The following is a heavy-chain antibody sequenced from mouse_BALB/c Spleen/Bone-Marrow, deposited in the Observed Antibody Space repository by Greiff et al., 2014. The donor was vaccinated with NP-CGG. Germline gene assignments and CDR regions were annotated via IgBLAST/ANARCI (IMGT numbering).Heavy chain of an antibody. D-gene: IGHD2-3*01. CDR3: ARTADGYYYAMDY. Sequence: QVQLQQSGAELMKPGASVKISCKAPGYTFSNYWIEWIKQRPGHGLEWIGEILPGSGSSNYNEKLKGKATFTADTSSNTAYMQLSSLTSEDSAVYYCARTADGYYYAMDYWGQGTSVTVSS. CDR2: ILPGSGSS. J-gene: IGHJ4*01. V-gene: IGHV1-9*01. CDR1: GYTFSNYW.